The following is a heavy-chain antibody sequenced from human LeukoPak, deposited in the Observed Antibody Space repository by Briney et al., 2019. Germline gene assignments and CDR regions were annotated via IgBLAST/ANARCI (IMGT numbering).Heavy chain of an antibody. CDR1: GGSISSSNW. D-gene: IGHD3-10*01. CDR3: ARRGHFGELLN. V-gene: IGHV4-4*02. Sequence: SETLSLTCAVSGGSISSSNWWSWVRQPPGKGLEWIGEIYHSGSTNYNPSLKSRVTISVDTSKYQFSLKLSSVTAADTAVYYCARRGHFGELLNWGQGTLVTVSS. J-gene: IGHJ4*02. CDR2: IYHSGST.